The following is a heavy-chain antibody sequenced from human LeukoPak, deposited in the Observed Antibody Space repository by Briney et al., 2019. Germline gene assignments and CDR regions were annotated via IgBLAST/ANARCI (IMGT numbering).Heavy chain of an antibody. CDR3: ARDAATSRRSGYYWADYGMDV. CDR1: GYILTIYD. Sequence: ASVKVSCQASGYILTIYDVHWVRPAPGQGLEWMGIINPSGGSTRYAQKFQGRATMTRDTSTSTVYMELSSLRSEDTAVYYCARDAATSRRSGYYWADYGMDVWGQGTTVTVSS. CDR2: INPSGGST. J-gene: IGHJ6*02. V-gene: IGHV1-46*01. D-gene: IGHD3-3*01.